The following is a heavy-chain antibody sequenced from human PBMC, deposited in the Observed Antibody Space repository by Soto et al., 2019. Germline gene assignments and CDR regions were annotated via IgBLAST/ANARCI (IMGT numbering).Heavy chain of an antibody. J-gene: IGHJ4*02. Sequence: GGSLRLSCAASGLTVSGNYMSWVRQAPGKGLEWVSVIYSGGSASYADSVKGRFIISRDNSKNMLYLQINTLRGEDTAVYYCARTVSCSGTSCQGGVGDKYFFDYWGQGTPVTVSS. CDR1: GLTVSGNY. V-gene: IGHV3-66*01. CDR3: ARTVSCSGTSCQGGVGDKYFFDY. D-gene: IGHD2-2*01. CDR2: IYSGGSA.